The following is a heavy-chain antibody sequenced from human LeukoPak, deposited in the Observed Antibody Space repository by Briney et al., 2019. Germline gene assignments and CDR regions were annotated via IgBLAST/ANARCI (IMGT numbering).Heavy chain of an antibody. D-gene: IGHD4-23*01. V-gene: IGHV4-31*11. J-gene: IGHJ4*02. CDR1: GVSISSGGYY. CDR2: IYYSGST. CDR3: ARSDYGGNSRFDY. Sequence: PSQTLSLTCAVSGVSISSGGYYWSWIRQHPGKGLEWIGNIYYSGSTYYNPSLKSRVTISVDMSKNQFSLKLSSVTAADTAVYYCARSDYGGNSRFDYWGQGTLVTVSS.